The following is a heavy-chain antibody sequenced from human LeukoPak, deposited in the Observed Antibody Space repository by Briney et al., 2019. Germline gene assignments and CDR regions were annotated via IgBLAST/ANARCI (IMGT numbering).Heavy chain of an antibody. CDR2: ISGSGGST. CDR1: GFTFSSYA. J-gene: IGHJ5*02. V-gene: IGHV3-23*01. Sequence: PGGSLRLSCAASGFTFSSYAMSWVRQPPGKGLEWVSAISGSGGSTYYADSVKGRFTISRDNSKNTLYLQMNSLRAEDTAVYYCAKGAEYCSGGSCYSGEFDPWGQGTLVTVSS. D-gene: IGHD2-15*01. CDR3: AKGAEYCSGGSCYSGEFDP.